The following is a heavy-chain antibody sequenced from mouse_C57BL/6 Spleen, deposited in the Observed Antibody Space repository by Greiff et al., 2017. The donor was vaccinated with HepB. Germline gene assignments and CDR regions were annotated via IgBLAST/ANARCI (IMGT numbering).Heavy chain of an antibody. V-gene: IGHV3-6*01. CDR2: ISYDGSN. J-gene: IGHJ2*01. Sequence: EVKLQESGPGLVKPSQSLSLTCSVTGYSITSGYYWNWIRQFPGNKLEWMGYISYDGSNNYNPSLKNRISITRDTSKNQFFLKLNSVTTEDTATYYCAREGGDYYGSSFFDYWGQGTTLTVSS. CDR3: AREGGDYYGSSFFDY. CDR1: GYSITSGYY. D-gene: IGHD1-1*01.